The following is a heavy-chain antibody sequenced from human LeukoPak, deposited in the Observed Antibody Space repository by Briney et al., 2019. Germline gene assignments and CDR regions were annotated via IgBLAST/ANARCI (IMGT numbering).Heavy chain of an antibody. Sequence: SGGSLRLSCAASGFTFSSYSMNWVRQAPGKGLEWVSSISSSSSYIYYADSVKGRFTISRDNAKNSLYLQMNSLRAEDTAVYYCARDRGNWNSNDAFDIWGQGTMVTVSS. CDR1: GFTFSSYS. CDR2: ISSSSSYI. CDR3: ARDRGNWNSNDAFDI. J-gene: IGHJ3*02. V-gene: IGHV3-21*01. D-gene: IGHD1-7*01.